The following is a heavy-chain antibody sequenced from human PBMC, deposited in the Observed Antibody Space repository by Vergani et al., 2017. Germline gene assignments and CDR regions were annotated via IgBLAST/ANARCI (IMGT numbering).Heavy chain of an antibody. J-gene: IGHJ6*03. CDR1: GGSFSGYY. CDR2: INHSGST. Sequence: QVQLQQWGAGLLKPSETLSLTCAVYGGSFSGYYWSWIRQPPGKGLEWIGEINHSGSTNYNPSLKSRVTISVDTSKNQFSLKLSPVTAADTAVYYCARANRNRRGTYYYYYMDVWGKGTTVTVSS. CDR3: ARANRNRRGTYYYYYMDV. V-gene: IGHV4-34*01. D-gene: IGHD2/OR15-2a*01.